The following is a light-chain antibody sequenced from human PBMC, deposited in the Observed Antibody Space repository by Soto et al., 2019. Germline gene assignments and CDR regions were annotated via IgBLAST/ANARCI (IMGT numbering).Light chain of an antibody. CDR2: EVS. CDR3: SSYTSSGTRV. J-gene: IGLJ1*01. Sequence: QSVLTQPASVSGSPGQSITISCTGTSSDVGAYDYVSWYQQHPDKAPKLMIYEVSNRPSGVSNRFSGSKSVNTATLTISGLQAEDEADYCSSYTSSGTRVFGTGTKVTVL. V-gene: IGLV2-14*03. CDR1: SSDVGAYDY.